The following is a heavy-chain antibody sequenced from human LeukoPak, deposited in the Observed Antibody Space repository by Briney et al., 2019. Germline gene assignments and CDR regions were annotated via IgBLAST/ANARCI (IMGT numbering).Heavy chain of an antibody. CDR2: IYYSGST. D-gene: IGHD3-9*01. Sequence: PSETLSLTCTVSGGSISSYYWSWIRQPPGKGLEWIGYIYYSGSTNYNPSLKSRVTISVDTSKNQFSLKLSSVTAADTAVYYCARQYYDILTGYSDWGQGTLVTVSS. CDR1: GGSISSYY. J-gene: IGHJ4*02. CDR3: ARQYYDILTGYSD. V-gene: IGHV4-59*01.